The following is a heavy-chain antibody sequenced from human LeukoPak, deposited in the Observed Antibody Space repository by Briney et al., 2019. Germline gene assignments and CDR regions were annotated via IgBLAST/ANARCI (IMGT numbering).Heavy chain of an antibody. Sequence: PSETLSLTCTVPGGSISSRSDYWGWIRQTPGKGLEWIGNLDSSGSTYYNPSLKSRVTSSVGTSKNQFSLNLRSVTAADTAIYLCPRSQGYGGLYLYYYMDVWGKGTTVTVSS. J-gene: IGHJ6*03. D-gene: IGHD4-23*01. CDR3: PRSQGYGGLYLYYYMDV. CDR1: GGSISSRSDY. CDR2: LDSSGST. V-gene: IGHV4-39*01.